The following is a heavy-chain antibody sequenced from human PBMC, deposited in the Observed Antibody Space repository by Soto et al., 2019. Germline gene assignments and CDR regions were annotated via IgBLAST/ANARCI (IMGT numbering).Heavy chain of an antibody. CDR2: ISYDGSNK. CDR1: GFTFSSYG. CDR3: ARDIVSGKEDYYGMDV. D-gene: IGHD2-21*01. V-gene: IGHV3-30-3*01. Sequence: GGSLRLSCAASGFTFSSYGMHWVRQAPGKGLEWVAVISYDGSNKYYADSVKGRFTISRDNSKNTLYLQMNSLRAEDTAVYYCARDIVSGKEDYYGMDVWGQGTTVTVSS. J-gene: IGHJ6*02.